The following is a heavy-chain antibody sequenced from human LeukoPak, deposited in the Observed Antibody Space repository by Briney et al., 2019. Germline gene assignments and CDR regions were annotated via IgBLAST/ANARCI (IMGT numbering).Heavy chain of an antibody. D-gene: IGHD1-26*01. CDR3: AGEGSAVGATFNWFDP. V-gene: IGHV1-3*01. J-gene: IGHJ5*02. CDR2: INAGNGNT. CDR1: GYTFTSYA. Sequence: ASVKVSCKASGYTFTSYAMHWVRQAPGQRLEWMGWINAGNGNTKYLQKFQGRVTITRDTSASTAYMELSSLRSEDTAVYYCAGEGSAVGATFNWFDPWGQGTLVTVSS.